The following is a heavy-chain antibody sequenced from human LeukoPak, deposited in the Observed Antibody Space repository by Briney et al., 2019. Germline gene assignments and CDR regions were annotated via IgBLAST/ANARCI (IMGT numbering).Heavy chain of an antibody. J-gene: IGHJ3*02. CDR1: GGSISSYC. CDR3: AREDGDYLVISAFDI. CDR2: IYYSGST. D-gene: IGHD4-17*01. Sequence: SETLSLTCTVSGGSISSYCWSWIRQPPGKGLEWIGYIYYSGSTNYNPSLKSRVTISVDTSKNQFSLKLSSVTAADTAVYYCAREDGDYLVISAFDIWGQGTMVTVSS. V-gene: IGHV4-59*01.